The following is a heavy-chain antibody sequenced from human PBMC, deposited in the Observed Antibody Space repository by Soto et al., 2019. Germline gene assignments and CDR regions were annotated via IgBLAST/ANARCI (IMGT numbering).Heavy chain of an antibody. CDR3: RGSYRFVYYFDY. V-gene: IGHV3-23*01. J-gene: IGHJ4*02. D-gene: IGHD3-16*02. CDR2: ISGSGGST. Sequence: GGSLRLSCAASGFTFSSYAMSWVRQAPGKGLEWVSAISGSGGSTYYADSVKGRFTISRDNSKNTLYLQMNSLRAEDTAVYYCRGSYRFVYYFDYWGQGTLVTVSS. CDR1: GFTFSSYA.